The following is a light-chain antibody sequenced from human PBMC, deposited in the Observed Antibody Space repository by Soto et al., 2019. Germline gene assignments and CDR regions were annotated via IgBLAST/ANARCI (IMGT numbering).Light chain of an antibody. Sequence: DIQMTQSPTSLSASVGDRVTITCRASQFIRNYVAWYQQITGKAPKLLIYASSTLQARVPSRFSGSGSETDFSLTIDVLQPEDVSTYSCQKDSSVYFFGPGTKVEI. CDR2: ASS. CDR1: QFIRNY. J-gene: IGKJ3*01. V-gene: IGKV1-27*01. CDR3: QKDSSVYF.